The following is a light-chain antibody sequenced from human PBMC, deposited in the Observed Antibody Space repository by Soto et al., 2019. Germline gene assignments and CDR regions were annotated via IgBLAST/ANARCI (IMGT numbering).Light chain of an antibody. CDR1: QSVLYSSNNKNY. CDR2: WAS. Sequence: DIVMTQSPDSLAVSLGERATINCKSSQSVLYSSNNKNYLAWYQQKPGQPPKLLIYWASTRESGVPDRFSGCGSGTDFTRTISSLQAEDVAAYYWQQYYSTPLTFGGGTKVEIK. J-gene: IGKJ4*01. V-gene: IGKV4-1*01. CDR3: QQYYSTPLT.